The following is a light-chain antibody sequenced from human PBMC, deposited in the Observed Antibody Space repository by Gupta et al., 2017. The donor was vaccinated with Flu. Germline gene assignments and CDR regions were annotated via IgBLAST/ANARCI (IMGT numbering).Light chain of an antibody. Sequence: SYVLPPPPSVSVAPGETARVTCGGDNIGTKSVHWYHQRPGQAPVLVVYDVSDRPSGIPERFSGSSSGNTAALTINKVEPGDEADYYCQVWHTGSDHLRVFGGGTKLTVL. CDR1: NIGTKS. CDR2: DVS. CDR3: QVWHTGSDHLRV. V-gene: IGLV3-21*02. J-gene: IGLJ2*01.